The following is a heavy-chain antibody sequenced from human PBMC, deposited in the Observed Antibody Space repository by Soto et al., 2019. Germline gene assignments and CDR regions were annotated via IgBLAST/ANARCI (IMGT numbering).Heavy chain of an antibody. CDR3: ARLRIGSSSDYYYYYGMEV. J-gene: IGHJ6*02. CDR1: VVSISSSSYY. V-gene: IGHV4-39*01. Sequence: SETLSLTCTFSVVSISSSSYYCGWIRQPPWKGLEWIGSIYYSGSTYYNPSLKSRVTISVDTSKNQFSLKLSSVTAADTAVYYCARLRIGSSSDYYYYYGMEVWGQGTTVTVSS. D-gene: IGHD6-6*01. CDR2: IYYSGST.